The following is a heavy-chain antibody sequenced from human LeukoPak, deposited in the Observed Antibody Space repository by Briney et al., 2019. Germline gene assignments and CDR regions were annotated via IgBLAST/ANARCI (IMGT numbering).Heavy chain of an antibody. CDR2: IWQEGSEK. V-gene: IGHV3-7*01. CDR1: GFTFSSHW. J-gene: IGHJ4*02. Sequence: GGSLRLSRAASGFTFSSHWMRWVRQAPGKGLEWVANIWQEGSEKYYVDSVKGRFTISRDNAKNSLYLQMNSLRAEDTAVYYCARDQNLVSWGLDYFDYWGQGTLVTVSS. CDR3: ARDQNLVSWGLDYFDY. D-gene: IGHD3-16*01.